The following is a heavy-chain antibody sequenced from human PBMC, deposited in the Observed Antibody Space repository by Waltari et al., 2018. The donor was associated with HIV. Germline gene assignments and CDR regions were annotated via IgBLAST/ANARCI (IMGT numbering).Heavy chain of an antibody. CDR3: ASARETMGVDFDS. D-gene: IGHD3-16*01. CDR2: IIPMSNTP. J-gene: IGHJ4*02. V-gene: IGHV1-69*08. Sequence: QVQLVQSGAEVKKPVSSVKVSRKASGGAFSSYPINWVRKAPGQGLEWLGRIIPMSNTPNNAQKFQGRVTITADKSTSTAYMELTSLRSDDTAVYYCASARETMGVDFDSWGLGTLVTVSS. CDR1: GGAFSSYP.